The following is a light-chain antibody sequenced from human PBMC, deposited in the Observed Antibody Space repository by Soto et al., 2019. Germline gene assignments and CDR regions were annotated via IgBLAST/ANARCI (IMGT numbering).Light chain of an antibody. CDR1: QDISNN. J-gene: IGKJ5*01. V-gene: IGKV1-16*01. CDR2: AAS. CDR3: QRYNSFPIT. Sequence: DIPMTQSPSSLSASVGDRVTITCRASQDISNNLAWFQQKPGKAPRSLIFAASTLQTGVPSRFSGSGSGTDFTLTISGLQPEDFATYYCQRYNSFPITFGQGTRLDIK.